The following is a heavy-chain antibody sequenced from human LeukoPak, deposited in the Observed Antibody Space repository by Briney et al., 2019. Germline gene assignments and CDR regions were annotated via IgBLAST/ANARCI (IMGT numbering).Heavy chain of an antibody. V-gene: IGHV1-24*01. CDR3: ATDPLYDSSGYNDY. CDR2: FDPEDGET. Sequence: ASVKVSCKVSGYTLIDLAMHWVRQAPGKGLEWMGGFDPEDGETVYAQKYQGRVTMTEDTSTDTACMELSSLTSEDTAVYYCATDPLYDSSGYNDYWGQGTLVTVSS. D-gene: IGHD3-22*01. J-gene: IGHJ4*02. CDR1: GYTLIDLA.